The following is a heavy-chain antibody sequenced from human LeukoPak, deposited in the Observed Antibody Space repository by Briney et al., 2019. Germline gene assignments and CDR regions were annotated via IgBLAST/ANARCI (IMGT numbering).Heavy chain of an antibody. D-gene: IGHD5-24*01. Sequence: ASETLSLTCTVSGGSVSSGSYYWSWIRQPPGKGLEWIGYIYYSGSTNYNPSLKSRVTISVDTSKNQFSLKLSSVTAADTAVYYCARVEMATIKGGNIYYYYYGMDVWGQGTTVTVSS. V-gene: IGHV4-61*01. J-gene: IGHJ6*02. CDR3: ARVEMATIKGGNIYYYYYGMDV. CDR1: GGSVSSGSYY. CDR2: IYYSGST.